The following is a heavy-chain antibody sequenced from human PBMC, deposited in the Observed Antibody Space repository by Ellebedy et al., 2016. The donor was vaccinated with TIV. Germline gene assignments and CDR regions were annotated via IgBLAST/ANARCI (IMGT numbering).Heavy chain of an antibody. V-gene: IGHV3-23*01. Sequence: GESLKISCAASGFTFSSNAMSWVRQAPGKGLEWVSVISGSGNNTYYGGSVKGRFTISRDTSKNTLYLQMNSLRAEDTAVYYCARGRSFNWGQGTLVTVSS. J-gene: IGHJ4*02. CDR1: GFTFSSNA. CDR3: ARGRSFN. D-gene: IGHD3-10*01. CDR2: ISGSGNNT.